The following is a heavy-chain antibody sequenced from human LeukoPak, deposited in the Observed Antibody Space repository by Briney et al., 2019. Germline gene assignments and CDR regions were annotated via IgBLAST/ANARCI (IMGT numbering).Heavy chain of an antibody. J-gene: IGHJ4*02. D-gene: IGHD3-22*01. V-gene: IGHV1-8*01. Sequence: ASVKVSCKASGYTFTSYDINWVRQATGQGHEWKGWINLNSGKTGYAQKFQGRVTMTRNTSISTAYMELSSLRSEDTAVYYCARGQYYYDSSGYFRGFDYWGQGTLVTVSS. CDR3: ARGQYYYDSSGYFRGFDY. CDR1: GYTFTSYD. CDR2: INLNSGKT.